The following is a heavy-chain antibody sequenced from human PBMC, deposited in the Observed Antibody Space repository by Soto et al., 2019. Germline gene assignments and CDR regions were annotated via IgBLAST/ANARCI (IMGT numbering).Heavy chain of an antibody. CDR3: VREAYIGYGHAFEH. CDR1: GVTISTYY. J-gene: IGHJ4*02. V-gene: IGHV4-59*01. CDR2: NYHSGTT. Sequence: SETLSLTCAVSGVTISTYYWSWIRQPPGKGLEWIGYNYHSGTTNYNPSLKSRVTISVDTSKNQFSLRLTSVTAADTAIYYCVREAYIGYGHAFEHSGQGTLVPVS. D-gene: IGHD5-12*01.